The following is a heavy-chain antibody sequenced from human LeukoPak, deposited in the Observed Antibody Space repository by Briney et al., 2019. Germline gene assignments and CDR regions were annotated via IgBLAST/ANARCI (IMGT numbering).Heavy chain of an antibody. J-gene: IGHJ3*02. D-gene: IGHD3-10*01. CDR1: GFTFDDYG. Sequence: GGSLRLSCAASGFTFDDYGMSWVRQAPGKVLEWVSGINWNGGSTGYADSVKGRFTISRDNGKNSLFLQMNSLRVEDTAVYYCARDGRHYYGSGNYYSKDAFDIWGQGTMVTVSS. V-gene: IGHV3-20*04. CDR2: INWNGGST. CDR3: ARDGRHYYGSGNYYSKDAFDI.